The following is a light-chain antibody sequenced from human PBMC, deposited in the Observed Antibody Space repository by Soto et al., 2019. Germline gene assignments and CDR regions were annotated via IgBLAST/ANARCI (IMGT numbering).Light chain of an antibody. Sequence: DMQMTQSPSSLSASVGDRVTITCRASQSISSYLNWYQQKPGKAPKLLIYAASSLQSGVPSRFGGSGSGTDFTLTISSLQPEDFATYYCQQSYSTRWTFGQGT. CDR1: QSISSY. J-gene: IGKJ1*01. CDR3: QQSYSTRWT. CDR2: AAS. V-gene: IGKV1-39*01.